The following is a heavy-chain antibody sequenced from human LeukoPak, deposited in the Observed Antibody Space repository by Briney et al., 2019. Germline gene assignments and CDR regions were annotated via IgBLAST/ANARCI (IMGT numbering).Heavy chain of an antibody. Sequence: GGSLRLSCAASGFTFSSYAMHWVRQAPGKGLEWVAVISYDGSNKYYADSVKGRFTISRDNSKNTLYLQMNSLRAEDTAVYYCARDSLYCSSTSCPTYYYYGMDVWGQGTTVTVSS. D-gene: IGHD2-2*01. CDR2: ISYDGSNK. CDR3: ARDSLYCSSTSCPTYYYYGMDV. V-gene: IGHV3-30-3*01. J-gene: IGHJ6*02. CDR1: GFTFSSYA.